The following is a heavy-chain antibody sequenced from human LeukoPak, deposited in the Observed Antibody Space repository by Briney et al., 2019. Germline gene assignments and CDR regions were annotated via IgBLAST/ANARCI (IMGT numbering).Heavy chain of an antibody. CDR3: TTTVVVTALDAFDI. Sequence: GGSLRLSCAASGFAFNDAWMSWVRQAPGKGLEWVGLIKTKSEGGTTDYAAPVKGRFTISRDDSKNTLYLQMNSLKTEDTAVYYCTTTVVVTALDAFDIWGQGTRVTVSS. CDR2: IKTKSEGGTT. J-gene: IGHJ3*02. CDR1: GFAFNDAW. V-gene: IGHV3-15*01. D-gene: IGHD2-21*02.